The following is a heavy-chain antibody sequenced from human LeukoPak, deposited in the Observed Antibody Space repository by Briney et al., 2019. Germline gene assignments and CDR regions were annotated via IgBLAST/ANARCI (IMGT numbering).Heavy chain of an antibody. J-gene: IGHJ4*02. CDR2: IIPNSGGT. V-gene: IGHV1-2*02. D-gene: IGHD3-9*01. Sequence: ASVKVSCKASGYTFTGYYMYWVRQAPGQGPEWMGWIIPNSGGTKYAQKFQGRVTMTRDTSISTAYMELSRLTSDDTAVYYCARGDHYDVLTGFQTPSHLSDYWGQGTLVTVSS. CDR3: ARGDHYDVLTGFQTPSHLSDY. CDR1: GYTFTGYY.